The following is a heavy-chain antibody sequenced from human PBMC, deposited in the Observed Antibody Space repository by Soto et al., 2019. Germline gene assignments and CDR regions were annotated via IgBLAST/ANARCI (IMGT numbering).Heavy chain of an antibody. CDR2: IGTGDDT. CDR1: GFTFSMSD. CDR3: AREGDQCTFEI. J-gene: IGHJ3*02. Sequence: ELVESGGGVKQPGGSLRLSCAASGFTFSMSDMHWVRQSPGKGLEWVSGIGTGDDTYYGDSVKGRFTITRDNAKNSLYLQMNNLVAGDTAVYYCAREGDQCTFEIWGQGTMVTVSP. V-gene: IGHV3-13*01. D-gene: IGHD2-2*01.